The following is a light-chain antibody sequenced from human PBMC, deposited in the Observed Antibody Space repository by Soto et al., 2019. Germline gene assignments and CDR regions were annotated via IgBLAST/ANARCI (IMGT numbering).Light chain of an antibody. Sequence: QSALTQPPSASGSPGQSVTISCAGTSSDVGAYNFVSWYQQHPGKAPKLMIYEVGQRPSGVPDRFSGSKSGNTASLTVSGLQAEDEADYYCSSYAGSNIYVFGTGTKLTVL. CDR3: SSYAGSNIYV. CDR1: SSDVGAYNF. CDR2: EVG. V-gene: IGLV2-8*01. J-gene: IGLJ1*01.